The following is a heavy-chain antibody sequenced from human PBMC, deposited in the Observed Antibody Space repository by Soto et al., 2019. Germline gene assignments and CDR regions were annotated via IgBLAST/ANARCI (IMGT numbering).Heavy chain of an antibody. J-gene: IGHJ4*02. Sequence: GGSLRLSCAASGFTFSSYGMHWVRQAPGKGLEWVAVISYDGSNKYYADSVKGRFTISRDNSKNTLYLQMNSLRAEDTAVYYCAKAGVVVTTVYYFDYWGQGTLVTVSS. CDR3: AKAGVVVTTVYYFDY. CDR1: GFTFSSYG. D-gene: IGHD2-21*02. V-gene: IGHV3-30*18. CDR2: ISYDGSNK.